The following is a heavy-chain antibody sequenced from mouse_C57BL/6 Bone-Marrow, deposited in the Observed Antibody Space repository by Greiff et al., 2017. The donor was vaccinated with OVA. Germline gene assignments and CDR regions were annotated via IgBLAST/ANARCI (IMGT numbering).Heavy chain of an antibody. Sequence: QVQLKQSGPELVKPGASVKISCKASGYSFTSYYIHWVKQRPGQGLEWIGWIYPGSGNTKYNEKFKGKATLTADTSSSTAYMQLSSLTSEDSAVYYCAREVTTVGPAWFAYWGQGTLVTVSA. D-gene: IGHD1-1*01. J-gene: IGHJ3*01. CDR1: GYSFTSYY. CDR3: AREVTTVGPAWFAY. CDR2: IYPGSGNT. V-gene: IGHV1-66*01.